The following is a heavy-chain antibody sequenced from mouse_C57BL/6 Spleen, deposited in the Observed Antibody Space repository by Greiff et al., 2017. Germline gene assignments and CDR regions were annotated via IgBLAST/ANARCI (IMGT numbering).Heavy chain of an antibody. CDR3: ARDGYDVRFAY. Sequence: VQLQQSGPELVKPGASVKISCKASGYTFTDYYMNWVKQSHGKSLEWIGDINPNNGGTSYNQKFKGKATLTVDKSSSTAYMELRSLTSEDSAVYYCARDGYDVRFAYWGQGTLVTVSA. CDR1: GYTFTDYY. CDR2: INPNNGGT. V-gene: IGHV1-26*01. J-gene: IGHJ3*01. D-gene: IGHD2-2*01.